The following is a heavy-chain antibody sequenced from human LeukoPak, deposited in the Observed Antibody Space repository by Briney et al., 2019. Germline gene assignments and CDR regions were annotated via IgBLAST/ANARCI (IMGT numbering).Heavy chain of an antibody. J-gene: IGHJ4*02. V-gene: IGHV3-48*03. Sequence: GSLRLSCAASGFTFSSYAINWVRQGPGQGLEWFSCIISGVGTIYYADSVKGRFTISRDNAKNSLYLQMNSLRAEDTAVYYCVRDLDYWGQGTLVTVSS. CDR2: IISGVGTI. CDR1: GFTFSSYA. CDR3: VRDLDY.